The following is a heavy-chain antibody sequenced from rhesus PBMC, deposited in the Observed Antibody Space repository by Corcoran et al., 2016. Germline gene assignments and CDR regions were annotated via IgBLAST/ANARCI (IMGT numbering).Heavy chain of an antibody. V-gene: IGHV3-118*01. Sequence: EVQLVESGGGLVQPGGSLSLSCAASGFTFRRSAMHWVRQASGQGLEWVGRIRSQSNNYETGYAASVKGRFTISRDDSKNTAYLQMNSLKTEDTAVYYCARGGGSTGFDVWGPGVLVTVSS. CDR1: GFTFRRSA. J-gene: IGHJ5-1*01. CDR3: ARGGGSTGFDV. D-gene: IGHD1-26*01. CDR2: IRSQSNNYET.